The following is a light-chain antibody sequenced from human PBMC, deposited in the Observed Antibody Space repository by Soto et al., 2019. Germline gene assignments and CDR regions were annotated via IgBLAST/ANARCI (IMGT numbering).Light chain of an antibody. CDR2: DVS. CDR3: CSYAGSYTHYV. V-gene: IGLV2-11*01. CDR1: SSDVGGYNY. J-gene: IGLJ1*01. Sequence: QSVLTQPPSVSGAPGQRVTISCTGTSSDVGGYNYVSWYRQHPGKAPKLMIYDVSKRPSGVPDRFSGSKSGNTASLTISGLQAEDEADYYCCSYAGSYTHYVFGTGTKLTVL.